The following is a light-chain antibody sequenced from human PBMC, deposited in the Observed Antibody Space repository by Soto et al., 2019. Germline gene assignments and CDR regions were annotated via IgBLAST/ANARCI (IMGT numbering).Light chain of an antibody. CDR3: SSYTSSCTFV. J-gene: IGLJ1*01. Sequence: QSALTQPASVSGSPGQSITISCTGTSSDVGGYNYVSWYQQHPGKAPKLMIYEVSNRPSGISDRFSGSKSGNTASLTISGLQADDEADYFCSSYTSSCTFVFGAGTKLTVL. CDR1: SSDVGGYNY. CDR2: EVS. V-gene: IGLV2-14*01.